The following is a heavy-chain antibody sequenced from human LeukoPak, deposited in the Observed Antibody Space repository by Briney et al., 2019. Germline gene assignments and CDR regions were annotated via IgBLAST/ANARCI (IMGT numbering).Heavy chain of an antibody. D-gene: IGHD3-3*01. Sequence: SETLSLTCAVYGGSFSGYYWSWIRQPPGKGLEWIGEINHSGSTNYNPSLKSRVTISVDTSKNQFSLKLSSVTAADTAVYYCARVFVAILGVATPTRHFDYSGQGTLVTVS. CDR1: GGSFSGYY. CDR3: ARVFVAILGVATPTRHFDY. CDR2: INHSGST. V-gene: IGHV4-34*01. J-gene: IGHJ4*02.